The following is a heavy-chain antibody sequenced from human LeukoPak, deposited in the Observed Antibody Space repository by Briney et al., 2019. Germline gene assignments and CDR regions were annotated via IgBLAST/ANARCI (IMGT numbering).Heavy chain of an antibody. CDR3: ARGQAMVRGVSYNWFDP. J-gene: IGHJ5*02. Sequence: GGSLRLSCAASGLTFSSHSMNWVRQAPGKGLEWISHIRSSSSTSTTYYADSVKGRFTISRDDAKNSLYLQMNSLRGEDTAVYYCARGQAMVRGVSYNWFDPWGQGTLVTVSS. V-gene: IGHV3-48*01. D-gene: IGHD3-10*01. CDR2: IRSSSSTSTT. CDR1: GLTFSSHS.